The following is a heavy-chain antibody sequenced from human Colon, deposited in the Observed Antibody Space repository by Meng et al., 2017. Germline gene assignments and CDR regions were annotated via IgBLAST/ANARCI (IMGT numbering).Heavy chain of an antibody. CDR3: AREPLVTRPLDH. D-gene: IGHD2-21*02. CDR2: VYSNGNS. Sequence: GSLRLSCTVSGGSIPGYYWSWLRQPAGKGLEWIGRVYSNGNSNYNPSLQSRVTMSVDTTKNQLSLNLSSVTDADTAVYYCAREPLVTRPLDHWGQGTLVTVSS. J-gene: IGHJ4*02. CDR1: GGSIPGYY. V-gene: IGHV4-4*07.